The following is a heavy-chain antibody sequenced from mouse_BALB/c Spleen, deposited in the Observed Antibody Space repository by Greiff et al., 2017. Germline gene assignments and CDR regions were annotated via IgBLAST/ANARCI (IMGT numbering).Heavy chain of an antibody. CDR3: TRGNYAMDY. CDR2: ISSGGSYT. CDR1: GFTFSSYT. Sequence: DVQLVESGGGLVKPGGSLKLSCAASGFTFSSYTMSWVRQTPEKRLEWVATISSGGSYTYYPDSVKGRFTISRDNAKNTLYLQMSSLKSEDTAMYYCTRGNYAMDYWGQGTSVTVSS. V-gene: IGHV5-6-4*01. J-gene: IGHJ4*01.